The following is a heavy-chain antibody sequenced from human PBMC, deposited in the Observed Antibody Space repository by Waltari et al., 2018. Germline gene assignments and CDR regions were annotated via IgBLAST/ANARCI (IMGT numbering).Heavy chain of an antibody. V-gene: IGHV1-18*01. D-gene: IGHD2-2*01. CDR1: GYTFTSYG. CDR2: ISAYNGNT. CDR3: ARDGEIVVVPAALDY. Sequence: QVQLVQSGAEVKKPGASVKVSCKASGYTFTSYGISWVRQAPGQGLEWMGWISAYNGNTKYAQKLQGRVTMTTDTATSTAYMELRSLRSDYTAVYYCARDGEIVVVPAALDYWGQGTLVTVSS. J-gene: IGHJ4*02.